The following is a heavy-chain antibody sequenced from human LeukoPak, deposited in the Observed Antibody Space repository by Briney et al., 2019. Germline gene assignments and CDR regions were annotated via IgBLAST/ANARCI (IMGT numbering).Heavy chain of an antibody. Sequence: GESLKISWKGSGYSFTSYWIGWVRQMPGKGLEWMWIIYPGDSDTRYSPSFQGQVTISADKSISTAYLKWSSLKASDTAMYYWARNATVTPIDYWGQGTLVTVSS. CDR1: GYSFTSYW. J-gene: IGHJ4*02. D-gene: IGHD4-17*01. CDR2: IYPGDSDT. CDR3: ARNATVTPIDY. V-gene: IGHV5-51*01.